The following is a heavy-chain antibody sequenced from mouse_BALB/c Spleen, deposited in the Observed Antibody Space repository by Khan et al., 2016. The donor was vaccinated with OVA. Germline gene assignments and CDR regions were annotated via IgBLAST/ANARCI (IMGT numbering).Heavy chain of an antibody. CDR1: GVKRKETD. CDR2: IDHVNGYI. Sequence: VQRQQEGEERGKKGEEDKRDCKKEGVKRKETDMKGVKQRFEKGREGIGRIDHVNGYIKFDSKLQGKATITTDTSSNTAYLQLSSLTSEDTALTYCARITYYDGSYWGQGTLVTVSS. V-gene: IGHV14-3*02. J-gene: IGHJ3*01. D-gene: IGHD1-1*01. CDR3: ARITYYDGSY.